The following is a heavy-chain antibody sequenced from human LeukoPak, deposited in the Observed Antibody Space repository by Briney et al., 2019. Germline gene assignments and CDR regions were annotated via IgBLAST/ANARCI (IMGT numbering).Heavy chain of an antibody. J-gene: IGHJ4*02. CDR1: GFTFSSYS. Sequence: AGGSLRLSCAASGFTFSSYSMNWVRQAPGKGLEWVSSISSSSSYIYYADLVKGRFTISRDNAKNSLYPQMNSLRAEDTAVYYCARATALFDDYWGQGTLVTVSS. CDR3: ARATALFDDY. V-gene: IGHV3-21*01. CDR2: ISSSSSYI.